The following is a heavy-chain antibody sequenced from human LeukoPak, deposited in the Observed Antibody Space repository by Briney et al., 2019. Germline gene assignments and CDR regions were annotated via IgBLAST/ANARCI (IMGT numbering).Heavy chain of an antibody. CDR3: TKDPNGDYVGAFDP. J-gene: IGHJ5*02. CDR2: ITGTHYTT. CDR1: GFTFSTFS. Sequence: PGRSLRLSCAASGFTFSTFSMHWVRQAPGKGLEWVSSITGTHYTTYNTDSVKGRFTISRDNSKNTLYLQMNSLRADDTAVYYCTKDPNGDYVGAFDPWGQGTLVTVSS. V-gene: IGHV3-23*01. D-gene: IGHD4-17*01.